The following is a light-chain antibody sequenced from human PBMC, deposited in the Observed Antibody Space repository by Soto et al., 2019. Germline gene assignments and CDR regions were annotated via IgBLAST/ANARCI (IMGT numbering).Light chain of an antibody. CDR2: DVN. CDR3: SSYTSSGSVI. CDR1: SSDVGAYDY. Sequence: QSALTQPASGSGSPGQSIAISCTGTSSDVGAYDYVSWYQQHPGKAPKLMINDVNHRPSGVSNRFSGSKSGNTASLTISGLQAEDEDDYYCSSYTSSGSVIFGGGTKLTVL. J-gene: IGLJ2*01. V-gene: IGLV2-14*03.